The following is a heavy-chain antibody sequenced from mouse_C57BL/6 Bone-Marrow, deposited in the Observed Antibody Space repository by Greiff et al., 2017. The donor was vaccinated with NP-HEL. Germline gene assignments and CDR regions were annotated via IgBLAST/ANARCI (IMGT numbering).Heavy chain of an antibody. CDR3: ARRAGSSLFAY. D-gene: IGHD1-1*01. Sequence: VQLQQSGPELVKPGVSVKIPCKASGYTFTDYNMDWVKQSHGKSLEWIGDINPNNGGTIYNQKFKGKATLTVDKSTSTAYMELRSLTSEDTAVYYCARRAGSSLFAYWGQGTLVTVSA. V-gene: IGHV1-18*01. CDR1: GYTFTDYN. J-gene: IGHJ3*01. CDR2: INPNNGGT.